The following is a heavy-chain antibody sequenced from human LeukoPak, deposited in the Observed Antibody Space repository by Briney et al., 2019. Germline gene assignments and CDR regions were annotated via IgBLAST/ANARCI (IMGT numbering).Heavy chain of an antibody. V-gene: IGHV1-69*05. Sequence: SVKVSCKASGGTFSSYAISWVRQAPGQGLEWMGGIIPIFGTANYAQKFQGRVTITTDESTSTAYMELSSLRSEDTAVYYCARSFSVEMATGGLRAFDIWGQETMVTASS. CDR2: IIPIFGTA. CDR1: GGTFSSYA. CDR3: ARSFSVEMATGGLRAFDI. D-gene: IGHD5-24*01. J-gene: IGHJ3*02.